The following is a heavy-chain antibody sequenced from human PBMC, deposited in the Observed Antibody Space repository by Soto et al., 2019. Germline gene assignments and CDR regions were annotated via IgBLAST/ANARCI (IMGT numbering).Heavy chain of an antibody. Sequence: PSETLFLTCTVSGGSISSGGYYWSWIRQHPGKGLEWIGYIYYSGSTYYNPSLKSRVTISVDTSKNQFSPKLSSVTAADTAVYYCERDLGYDSSGYSGGFDYWGQGTLVTVSS. J-gene: IGHJ4*02. CDR1: GGSISSGGYY. CDR3: ERDLGYDSSGYSGGFDY. CDR2: IYYSGST. D-gene: IGHD3-22*01. V-gene: IGHV4-31*03.